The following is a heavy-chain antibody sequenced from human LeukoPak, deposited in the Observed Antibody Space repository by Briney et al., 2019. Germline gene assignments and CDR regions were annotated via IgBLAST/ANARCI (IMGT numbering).Heavy chain of an antibody. Sequence: SETLSLTCAVYGGSFSGYYWSWIRQPPGKGLEWIGEINHSGSTNYNPSLKSRVTILVDTSKNQFSLKLSSVTAADTAVYYCARVPRSHYYGSGRPFDYWGQGTLVTVSS. CDR1: GGSFSGYY. J-gene: IGHJ4*02. CDR3: ARVPRSHYYGSGRPFDY. V-gene: IGHV4-34*01. CDR2: INHSGST. D-gene: IGHD3-10*01.